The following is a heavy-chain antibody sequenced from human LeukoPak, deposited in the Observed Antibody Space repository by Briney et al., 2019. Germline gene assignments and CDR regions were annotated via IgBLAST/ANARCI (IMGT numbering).Heavy chain of an antibody. J-gene: IGHJ4*02. Sequence: SETLSLTCTVSGGSISSYYWSWIRQPPGKGLEWIGYIYYSGSTNYNPSLKSRVTISVDTSKNQFSLKLSSVTAADTAAYYCASRRGIVGASFDYWGQGTLVTVSS. CDR1: GGSISSYY. D-gene: IGHD1-26*01. V-gene: IGHV4-59*12. CDR3: ASRRGIVGASFDY. CDR2: IYYSGST.